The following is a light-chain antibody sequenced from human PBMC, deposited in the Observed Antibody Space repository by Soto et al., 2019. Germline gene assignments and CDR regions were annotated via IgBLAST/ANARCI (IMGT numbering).Light chain of an antibody. J-gene: IGKJ2*01. CDR2: DAS. V-gene: IGKV3-11*01. CDR3: QQRGNWPPYT. Sequence: EIVLTQSPATLSLSPGERATLSCRASQSISGSLAWYQQKPGQAPRLLIYDASNRATGIPARFSGSGSGTDFTLTISSLEPEDFAVYYCQQRGNWPPYTFGQGTKLEIK. CDR1: QSISGS.